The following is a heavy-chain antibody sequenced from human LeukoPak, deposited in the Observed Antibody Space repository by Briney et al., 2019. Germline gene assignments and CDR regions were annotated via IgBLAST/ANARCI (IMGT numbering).Heavy chain of an antibody. V-gene: IGHV4-39*03. J-gene: IGHJ6*02. D-gene: IGHD2-8*01. Sequence: SETLSLTFTLSPRSTRSTSHSWLLLPQPPGTPLNLIGSIYYSGSTYYNPSLKRRVSIYVDTSKNRFSLKLSSVTAADTAVYFCSDVCPSGRNCVCHYNYYYGIDVWGQRTTVTVSS. CDR1: PRSTRSTSHS. CDR3: SDVCPSGRNCVCHYNYYYGIDV. CDR2: IYYSGST.